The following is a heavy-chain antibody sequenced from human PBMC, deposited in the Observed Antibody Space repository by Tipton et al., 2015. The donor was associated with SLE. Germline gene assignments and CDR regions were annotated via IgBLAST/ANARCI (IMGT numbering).Heavy chain of an antibody. Sequence: GSLRLSCAASGFTFSSYAMSWVRQAPGKGLEWVSAISGSGRSTYYADSVKGRFTISRDNSKNTLYLQMNSLRAGDTAVYYCAKSQGLTLLRGEDIDYWGQGTQATVSS. J-gene: IGHJ4*02. V-gene: IGHV3-23*01. D-gene: IGHD2-15*01. CDR3: AKSQGLTLLRGEDIDY. CDR2: ISGSGRST. CDR1: GFTFSSYA.